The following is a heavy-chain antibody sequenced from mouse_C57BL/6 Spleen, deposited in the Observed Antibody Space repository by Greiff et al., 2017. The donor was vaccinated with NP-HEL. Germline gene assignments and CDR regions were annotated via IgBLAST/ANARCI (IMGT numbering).Heavy chain of an antibody. J-gene: IGHJ2*01. CDR1: GYAFSSSW. CDR3: ARSYGSSPFDY. D-gene: IGHD1-1*01. CDR2: IYPGDGDT. Sequence: QVQLQQSGPELVKPGASVKISCKASGYAFSSSWMNWVKQRPGKGLEWIGRIYPGDGDTNYNGKFKGKATLTADKSSSTAYMQLSSLTSEDSAVYFCARSYGSSPFDYWGQGTTLTVSS. V-gene: IGHV1-82*01.